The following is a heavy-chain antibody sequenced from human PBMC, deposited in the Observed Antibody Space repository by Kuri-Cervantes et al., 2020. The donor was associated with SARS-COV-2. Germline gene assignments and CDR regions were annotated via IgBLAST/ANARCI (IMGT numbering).Heavy chain of an antibody. CDR1: GYSFTSYW. Sequence: KVSCKGSGYSFTSYWIGCVRQMPGKGLEWMGIIYPGDSDTRYSPSFQGQVTISADKSISTAYLQWSSLKASDTAMYYCARRTRYCSSTTCDIGAFDIWGQGTMVTVSS. V-gene: IGHV5-51*01. CDR3: ARRTRYCSSTTCDIGAFDI. CDR2: IYPGDSDT. J-gene: IGHJ3*02. D-gene: IGHD2-2*02.